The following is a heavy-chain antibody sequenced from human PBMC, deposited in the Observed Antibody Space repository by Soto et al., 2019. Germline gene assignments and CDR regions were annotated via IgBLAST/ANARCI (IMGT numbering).Heavy chain of an antibody. V-gene: IGHV4-59*08. CDR1: GGSISSYY. CDR2: IYYSGST. J-gene: IGHJ4*02. D-gene: IGHD3-9*01. Sequence: PSETLSLTCTVSGGSISSYYWSWIRQPPGKGLEWIGYIYYSGSTNYNPSLKSRVTISVDTSKNQFSLKLSSVTAADSAVYYCARLDSTGYYGIDCWGQGALVTVSS. CDR3: ARLDSTGYYGIDC.